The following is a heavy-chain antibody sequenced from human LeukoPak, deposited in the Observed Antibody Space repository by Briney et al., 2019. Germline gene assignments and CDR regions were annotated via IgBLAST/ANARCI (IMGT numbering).Heavy chain of an antibody. Sequence: PSQTLSLTCTVSGGSISSSSYYWSWIRQPAGKGLEWIGRIYASGSTYYNPSLKSRVTISVDTSKNQFSLKLSSVTAADTAVYYCMGRRIAAADYWGQGTLVTVSS. J-gene: IGHJ4*02. CDR3: MGRRIAAADY. CDR1: GGSISSSSYY. D-gene: IGHD6-13*01. V-gene: IGHV4-61*02. CDR2: IYASGST.